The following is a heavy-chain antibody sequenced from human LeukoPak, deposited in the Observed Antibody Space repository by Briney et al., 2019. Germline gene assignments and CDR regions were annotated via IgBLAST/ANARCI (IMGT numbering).Heavy chain of an antibody. D-gene: IGHD3-3*01. J-gene: IGHJ4*02. V-gene: IGHV3-21*01. Sequence: GGSLRLSCAAPGFSFSSFSMTWVRQAPGKGLEWVSSMSSGSSYLYYADSVRGRFTISRDNAKKALYLLMNSLRVEDTGVFYCARDRPTGASRLFVVQWGQGPLVTVSS. CDR3: ARDRPTGASRLFVVQ. CDR1: GFSFSSFS. CDR2: MSSGSSYL.